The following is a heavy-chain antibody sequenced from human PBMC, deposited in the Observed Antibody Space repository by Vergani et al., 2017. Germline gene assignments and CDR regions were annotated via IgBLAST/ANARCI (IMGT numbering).Heavy chain of an antibody. J-gene: IGHJ6*03. D-gene: IGHD1-1*01. CDR2: ISYDGNKK. V-gene: IGHV3-30*03. Sequence: QVQLVESGGGEVRPGRSLRLSCSAAGFPFSDYGVHWVRQAPGKGLEWVSVISYDGNKKNYADSVKGRFTISRDNSKNTLYLEMNALRAEDTAVYYCARDFLTRVTTLDYYYMGVWGKGTTVTVSS. CDR1: GFPFSDYG. CDR3: ARDFLTRVTTLDYYYMGV.